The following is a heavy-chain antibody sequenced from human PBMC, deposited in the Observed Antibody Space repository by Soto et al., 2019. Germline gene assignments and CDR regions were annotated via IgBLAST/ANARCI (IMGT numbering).Heavy chain of an antibody. J-gene: IGHJ6*03. Sequence: PGGSLRLSCAASGFSFNNYAMRWVRQTPGKGLEWASALSGNGASTYYTNCVKGRVTVSRDNSKNILFLQMSSLRADDTAFYYCAKRFCTSTTCQSGDYFYYMDVWGKGTTVTVS. V-gene: IGHV3-23*01. D-gene: IGHD2-2*01. CDR3: AKRFCTSTTCQSGDYFYYMDV. CDR1: GFSFNNYA. CDR2: LSGNGAST.